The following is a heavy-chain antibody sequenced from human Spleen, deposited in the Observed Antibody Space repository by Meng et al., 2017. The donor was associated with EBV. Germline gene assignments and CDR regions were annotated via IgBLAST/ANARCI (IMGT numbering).Heavy chain of an antibody. CDR1: GYSFTIYA. Sequence: QVQLLESGAEVKMPGASVTVSCKTSGYSFTIYALHWVRQAPGQGLEWMGWINTDSGNTKYSQKFQGRVTITRDTSASTVYMELSSLTSEDTAVYYCARDGTSNWLLNWFDPWGQGTLVTVSS. D-gene: IGHD6-13*01. J-gene: IGHJ5*02. CDR3: ARDGTSNWLLNWFDP. CDR2: INTDSGNT. V-gene: IGHV1-3*04.